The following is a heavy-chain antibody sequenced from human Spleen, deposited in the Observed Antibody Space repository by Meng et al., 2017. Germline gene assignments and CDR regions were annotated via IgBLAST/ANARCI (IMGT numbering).Heavy chain of an antibody. V-gene: IGHV4-34*01. CDR3: ARGPTTMAHDFDY. CDR1: GGSFSDYY. D-gene: IGHD4-11*01. CDR2: INHSGST. J-gene: IGHJ4*02. Sequence: QVQLQQWGARLLKPSETLSPPCVVSGGSFSDYYWSWIRQPPGKGLEWIGEINHSGSTNYNPSLESRATISVDTSQNNLSLKLSSVTAADSAVYYCARGPTTMAHDFDYWGQGTLVTVSS.